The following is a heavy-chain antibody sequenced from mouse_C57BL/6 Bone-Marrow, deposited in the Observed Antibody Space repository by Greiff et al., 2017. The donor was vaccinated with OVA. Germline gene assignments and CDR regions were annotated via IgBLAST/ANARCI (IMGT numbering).Heavy chain of an antibody. J-gene: IGHJ2*01. Sequence: EVKLVESGGGLVQPGGSMKLSCVASGFTFSNYWMNWVRQSPEKGLEWVAQIRLKSDNYATHYAESVKGRFTISRDDSKSSVYLQMNNLRAEDTGIYYCTSITTVVEGFDYWGQGTTLTVSS. CDR3: TSITTVVEGFDY. CDR2: IRLKSDNYAT. CDR1: GFTFSNYW. V-gene: IGHV6-3*01. D-gene: IGHD1-1*01.